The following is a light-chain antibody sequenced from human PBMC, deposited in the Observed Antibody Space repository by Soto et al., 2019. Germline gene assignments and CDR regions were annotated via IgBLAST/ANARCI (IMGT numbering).Light chain of an antibody. J-gene: IGKJ2*01. CDR1: QSINTW. CDR3: QHSYSSPT. CDR2: AAS. V-gene: IGKV1-5*03. Sequence: DIQMTQSPSALSASIGDRITITCRASQSINTWLAWYQQKPGKAPKLLIYAASTLESGVPSRFSGSGSGTEFTLTITSLQPDDFATYYCQHSYSSPTFGQGTMVEIK.